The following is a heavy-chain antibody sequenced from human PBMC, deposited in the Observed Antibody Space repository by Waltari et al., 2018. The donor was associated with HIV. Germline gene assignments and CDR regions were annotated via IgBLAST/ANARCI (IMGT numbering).Heavy chain of an antibody. J-gene: IGHJ4*02. CDR1: GYTFTGYY. CDR3: ARGRPESTVIIPVATFDY. CDR2: INPNSGGT. D-gene: IGHD2-2*01. Sequence: QVQLVQSGAEVKKPGASVKVSCKASGYTFTGYYLQWVRQAPGQGLEWMGRINPNSGGTNYAQKFQGRVTMTRDTSISTAYMELSRLRSDDTAVYYCARGRPESTVIIPVATFDYWGQGTLVTVSS. V-gene: IGHV1-2*06.